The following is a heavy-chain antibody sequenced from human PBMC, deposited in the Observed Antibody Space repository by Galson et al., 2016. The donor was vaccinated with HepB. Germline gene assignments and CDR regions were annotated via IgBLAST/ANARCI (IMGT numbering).Heavy chain of an antibody. CDR1: GFTFSNAW. D-gene: IGHD6-6*01. J-gene: IGHJ4*02. CDR3: STSSTRPY. Sequence: LRLSCAASGFTFSNAWMSWVRPAPGQGLEWVGRIKPKTDGATTDYLAPVKGRFTLSRDDSKNTLYLQMNSLKAEDTAVYYCSTSSTRPYWGQGALVTVSS. V-gene: IGHV3-15*01. CDR2: IKPKTDGATT.